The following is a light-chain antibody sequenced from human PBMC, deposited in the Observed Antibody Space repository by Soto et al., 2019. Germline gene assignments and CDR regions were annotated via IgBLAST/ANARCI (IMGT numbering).Light chain of an antibody. Sequence: AIQMTQSPSSLSASVGEKVTITCRASQGIRNDLGWYQQKQGKAPKLLIYAASSLQSGVPARFSGSGYGTDFNLTISRLETEDFAVYYCQQYGSSPRTFGQGTRLEIK. J-gene: IGKJ5*01. CDR3: QQYGSSPRT. CDR2: AAS. CDR1: QGIRND. V-gene: IGKV1-6*01.